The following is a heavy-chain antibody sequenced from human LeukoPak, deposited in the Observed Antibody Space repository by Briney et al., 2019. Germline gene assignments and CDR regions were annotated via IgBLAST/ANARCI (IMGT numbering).Heavy chain of an antibody. CDR1: GYTFTSYG. D-gene: IGHD1-26*01. CDR2: ISAYNGNT. Sequence: ASVKVSCKASGYTFTSYGISWVRQAPGQGLEWMGWISAYNGNTNYAQKLQGRVTMTTDTSTSTAYMELRSLRSDDTAVYYCARVSGVGANHGYFDYWGQGTLVTVSS. V-gene: IGHV1-18*01. CDR3: ARVSGVGANHGYFDY. J-gene: IGHJ4*02.